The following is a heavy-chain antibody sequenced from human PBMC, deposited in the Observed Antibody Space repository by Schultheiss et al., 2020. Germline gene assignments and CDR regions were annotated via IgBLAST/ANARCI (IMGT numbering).Heavy chain of an antibody. CDR3: ARDLVSYYYYYGMDV. CDR2: INPSGGST. Sequence: ASVQVSCKASGYTFTSYYMHWVRQAPGQGLEWMGIINPSGGSTSYAQKFQGRVTMTRDTSTSTVYMELSSLRSEDTAVYYCARDLVSYYYYYGMDVWGQGTTVTVSS. D-gene: IGHD6-6*01. J-gene: IGHJ6*02. V-gene: IGHV1-46*01. CDR1: GYTFTSYY.